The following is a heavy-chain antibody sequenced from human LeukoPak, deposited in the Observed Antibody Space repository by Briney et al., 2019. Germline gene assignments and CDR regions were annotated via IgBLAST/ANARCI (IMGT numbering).Heavy chain of an antibody. CDR1: GYTFTSYD. D-gene: IGHD5-18*01. V-gene: IGHV1-8*01. J-gene: IGHJ4*02. CDR3: ARAAYTTRGYSYGYSDY. CDR2: MNPNSGNT. Sequence: ASVKVSCKASGYTFTSYDINWVRQATGQGLEWMGWMNPNSGNTGYAQKFQGRVTMTRDTSTSTVYMELSSLRSEDTAVYYCARAAYTTRGYSYGYSDYWGQGTLVTVSS.